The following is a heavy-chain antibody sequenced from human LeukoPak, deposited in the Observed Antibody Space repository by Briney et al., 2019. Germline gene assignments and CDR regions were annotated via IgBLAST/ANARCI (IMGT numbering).Heavy chain of an antibody. Sequence: GGSLRLSCAAPGFTFSSYAMHWVRQAPGKGLEWVAVISYDGSNKYYADSVKGRFTISRDNSKNTLYLQMNSLRAEDTAVYYCARDSETYDFWSGLSDWSQGTLVTVSS. CDR1: GFTFSSYA. CDR2: ISYDGSNK. D-gene: IGHD3-3*01. CDR3: ARDSETYDFWSGLSD. V-gene: IGHV3-30-3*01. J-gene: IGHJ4*02.